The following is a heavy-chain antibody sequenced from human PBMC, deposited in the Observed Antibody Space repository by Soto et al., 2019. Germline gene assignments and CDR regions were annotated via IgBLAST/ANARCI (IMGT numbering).Heavy chain of an antibody. CDR1: DGSISSYY. D-gene: IGHD2-21*02. V-gene: IGHV4-59*12. Sequence: QVQLQKAGPGLVKPSETLSLTCSVSDGSISSYYWSWIRQPPGKGLEWIGYIYYSGSTSYNPSLRSRVSISVDTSKNQFSLKLSSVTAADTAVYYCARVPFVVVTATPEYYVDYWGQGTLVTVSS. J-gene: IGHJ4*02. CDR3: ARVPFVVVTATPEYYVDY. CDR2: IYYSGST.